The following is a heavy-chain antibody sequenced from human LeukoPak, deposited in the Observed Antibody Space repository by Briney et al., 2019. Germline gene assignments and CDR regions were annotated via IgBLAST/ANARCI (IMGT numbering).Heavy chain of an antibody. CDR2: ISGSGGTT. CDR3: ARESGSSGGNTKGYFAY. Sequence: GGSLRLSCAASGFTFSNYAMSWVRQAPGKGLEWVSVISGSGGTTYSADSAKGRFTISRDNSKNTLYLQMNSLRAEDTAAYYCARESGSSGGNTKGYFAYWGQGALVTVSS. CDR1: GFTFSNYA. V-gene: IGHV3-23*01. J-gene: IGHJ4*02. D-gene: IGHD4-23*01.